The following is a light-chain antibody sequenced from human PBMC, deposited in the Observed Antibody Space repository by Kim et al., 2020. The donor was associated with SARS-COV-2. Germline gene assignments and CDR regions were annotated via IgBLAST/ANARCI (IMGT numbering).Light chain of an antibody. V-gene: IGKV1-5*03. CDR2: KAS. CDR3: QQYNSYSGT. CDR1: QSISNW. Sequence: DIQMTQSPSTLSASVGDSVTITCRASQSISNWLAWYQQKPGKAPKLPIYKASTLESGVPSRFSGSGSRTEFLTTSSLQTDDFATYYCQQYNSYSGTFRQGDKVDI. J-gene: IGKJ1*01.